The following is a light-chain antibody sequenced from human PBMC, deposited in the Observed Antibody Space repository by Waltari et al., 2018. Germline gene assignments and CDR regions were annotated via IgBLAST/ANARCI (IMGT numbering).Light chain of an antibody. J-gene: IGLJ2*01. CDR3: QTWGTGVHVV. V-gene: IGLV4-69*01. Sequence: QVVLTQSPSASSSRGASAKLTSTLSSGHGNYAIAWHQQQPGKGPRFLMKVHSGGTQSKGDGIPDRFTGSSSGSGRYLTISSLQSDEEADYYCQTWGTGVHVVFGGGTKLTVL. CDR1: SGHGNYA. CDR2: VHSGGTQ.